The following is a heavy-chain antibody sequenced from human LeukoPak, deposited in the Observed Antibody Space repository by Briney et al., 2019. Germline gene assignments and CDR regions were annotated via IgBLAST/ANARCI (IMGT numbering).Heavy chain of an antibody. J-gene: IGHJ4*02. CDR2: IYYSGTT. V-gene: IGHV4-59*12. CDR1: GGSISSYY. D-gene: IGHD1-7*01. Sequence: SETLSLTCTVSGGSISSYYWSWIRQPPGKGLEWIGYIYYSGTTYYNPSLKSRVTISVDTSKNQLSLRLSSVTAADTAVYYCARDLGGTTGKFDYWGQGTLVTVSS. CDR3: ARDLGGTTGKFDY.